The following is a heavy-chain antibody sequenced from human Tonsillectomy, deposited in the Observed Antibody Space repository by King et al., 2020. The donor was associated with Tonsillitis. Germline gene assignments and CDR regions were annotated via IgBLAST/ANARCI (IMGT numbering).Heavy chain of an antibody. CDR1: GYSFTSYW. V-gene: IGHV5-51*01. Sequence: VQLVESGAEVKKPGESLKIYCKGSGYSFTSYWIGGVRQMPGKGLEGWGIIYPGDSNTRHSPSFQGQVTISADKSISTAYLQWSSLKASDTAMYFCARHTLLRGVTQLDYWGQGTLVTVSS. D-gene: IGHD3-10*01. J-gene: IGHJ4*02. CDR2: IYPGDSNT. CDR3: ARHTLLRGVTQLDY.